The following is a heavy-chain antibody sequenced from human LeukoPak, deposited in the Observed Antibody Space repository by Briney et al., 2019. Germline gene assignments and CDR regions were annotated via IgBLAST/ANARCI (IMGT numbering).Heavy chain of an antibody. Sequence: MASETLSLTCTVYGGSFSGYYWSWIRQPPGKGLEWIGEINHSGSTNYNPSLKSRATISVDTSKNQFSLKLSSVTAADTAVYYCARGPTYYDFWSGYALDYWGQGTLVTVSS. CDR2: INHSGST. V-gene: IGHV4-34*01. D-gene: IGHD3-3*01. J-gene: IGHJ4*02. CDR3: ARGPTYYDFWSGYALDY. CDR1: GGSFSGYY.